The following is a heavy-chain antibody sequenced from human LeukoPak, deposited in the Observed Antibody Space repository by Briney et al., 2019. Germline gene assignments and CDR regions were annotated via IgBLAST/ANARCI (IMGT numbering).Heavy chain of an antibody. CDR1: GGSVSSYS. D-gene: IGHD2-2*02. CDR2: FYYSGST. Sequence: SETLSLTCTVSGGSVSSYSWSWIRQPPGKGLEWIGYFYYSGSTNYNPSLMSRVTISVDTSKSQFSLNLTSVTAADTAVYYCARTRSQAISAQYFDYWGQGTLVTVSS. V-gene: IGHV4-59*08. J-gene: IGHJ4*02. CDR3: ARTRSQAISAQYFDY.